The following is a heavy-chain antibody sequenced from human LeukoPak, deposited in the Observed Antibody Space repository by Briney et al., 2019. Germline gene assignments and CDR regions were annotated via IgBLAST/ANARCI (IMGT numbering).Heavy chain of an antibody. D-gene: IGHD3-3*01. Sequence: ASAKVSCKASGYTFTSYDINWVRQATGQGLEWMGWMNPNSGNTGYAQKFQGRVTMTRNTSISTAYMELSSLRSEDTAVYYCARGGSYDFWSGYRGTPLFDYWGQGTLVTVSS. V-gene: IGHV1-8*01. CDR1: GYTFTSYD. CDR3: ARGGSYDFWSGYRGTPLFDY. CDR2: MNPNSGNT. J-gene: IGHJ4*02.